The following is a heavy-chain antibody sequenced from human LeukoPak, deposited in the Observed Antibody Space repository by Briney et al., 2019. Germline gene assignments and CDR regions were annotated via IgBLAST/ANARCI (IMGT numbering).Heavy chain of an antibody. Sequence: GASVKVSCKASGYTFSSYYMHWVRQAPGQGLEWMGIINPSGGSTSYAQKFKGRVTMTRDTSISTAYMEMSRLTSDDTAVFYCARGGPYYDSSRANDLNYWGQGTLVTVSS. CDR2: INPSGGST. V-gene: IGHV1-46*01. J-gene: IGHJ4*02. CDR3: ARGGPYYDSSRANDLNY. D-gene: IGHD3-22*01. CDR1: GYTFSSYY.